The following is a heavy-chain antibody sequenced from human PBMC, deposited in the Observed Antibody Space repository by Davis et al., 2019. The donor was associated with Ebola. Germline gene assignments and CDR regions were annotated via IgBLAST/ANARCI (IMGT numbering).Heavy chain of an antibody. Sequence: ASVKVSCKASGYTFTSYAMHWVRQAPGQRLEWMGWINAGNGNTKYSQKFQGRVTITRDTSASTAYMELSSLRSEDTAVYYCAREFGDIVVVPAAPPNWFDPWGQGTLVTVSS. J-gene: IGHJ5*02. CDR1: GYTFTSYA. D-gene: IGHD2-2*01. V-gene: IGHV1-3*01. CDR3: AREFGDIVVVPAAPPNWFDP. CDR2: INAGNGNT.